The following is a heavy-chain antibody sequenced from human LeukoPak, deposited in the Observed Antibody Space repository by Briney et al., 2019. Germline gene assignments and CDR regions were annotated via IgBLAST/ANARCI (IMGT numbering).Heavy chain of an antibody. D-gene: IGHD6-6*01. J-gene: IGHJ6*02. CDR3: ALAARYYYYGMDV. Sequence: PGQGXXXMGIINPSGGSTSYAQKFQGRLTMTRDTSTSTVYMELSSLRSEDTAVYYCALAARYYYYGMDVWGQGTTVTVSS. V-gene: IGHV1-46*01. CDR2: INPSGGST.